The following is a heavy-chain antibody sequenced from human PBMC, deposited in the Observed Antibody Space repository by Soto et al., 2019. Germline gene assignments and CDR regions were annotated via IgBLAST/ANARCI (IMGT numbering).Heavy chain of an antibody. CDR2: FDPEDGET. CDR1: GYTLTELS. V-gene: IGHV1-24*01. D-gene: IGHD3-10*01. J-gene: IGHJ6*02. CDR3: ATPRAVRGVIITGEIGMDV. Sequence: GASVKVSCKVSGYTLTELSMHWVRQAPGKGLEWMGGFDPEDGETIYAQKFQGRVTMTEDTSTDTAYMELSSLRSEDTAVYYCATPRAVRGVIITGEIGMDVWGQGTPVTVSS.